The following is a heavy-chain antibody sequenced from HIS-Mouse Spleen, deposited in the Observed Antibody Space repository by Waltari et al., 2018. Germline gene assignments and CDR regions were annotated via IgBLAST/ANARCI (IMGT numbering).Heavy chain of an antibody. J-gene: IGHJ2*01. Sequence: QLQLQESGPGLVKPSETLSLTCTVSGGSISSSSYYWGWIRQPPGKGLEWIGSFYYSGCTSYSPSLTSRVTISVDTAKSQFYLKLSSVTAADTAVYYCAREIPYSSSWYDWYFDLWGRGTLVTVSS. CDR3: AREIPYSSSWYDWYFDL. CDR2: FYYSGCT. V-gene: IGHV4-39*07. CDR1: GGSISSSSYY. D-gene: IGHD6-13*01.